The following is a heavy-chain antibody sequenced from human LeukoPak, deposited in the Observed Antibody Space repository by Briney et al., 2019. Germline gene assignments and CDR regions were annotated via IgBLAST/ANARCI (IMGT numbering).Heavy chain of an antibody. CDR2: IKEDGSEI. D-gene: IGHD4-23*01. Sequence: PGGSLRLSCEASAFTFSSYWMSWVRQAPGKGLEWVANIKEDGSEINYVDSVKRRFTISRDNAKNSLFLQMNSLRAEDTAVYYCARDRGYSSFDYWGQGTLVTVSS. CDR1: AFTFSSYW. V-gene: IGHV3-7*01. J-gene: IGHJ4*02. CDR3: ARDRGYSSFDY.